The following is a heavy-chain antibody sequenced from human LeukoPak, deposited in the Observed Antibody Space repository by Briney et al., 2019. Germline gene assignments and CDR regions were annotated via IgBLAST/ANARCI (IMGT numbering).Heavy chain of an antibody. CDR1: RFTFSSYG. V-gene: IGHV3-30*18. D-gene: IGHD3-16*01. Sequence: PGRSLRLSCAASRFTFSSYGMHWVRQAPGKGLEWEAVISYDGNNRYYADSVKGRFTISRYNSKNTLYLQMNSLRAEDTAVYYCAKVKGEVIGAFDIWGQGTMVTVSS. CDR2: ISYDGNNR. J-gene: IGHJ3*02. CDR3: AKVKGEVIGAFDI.